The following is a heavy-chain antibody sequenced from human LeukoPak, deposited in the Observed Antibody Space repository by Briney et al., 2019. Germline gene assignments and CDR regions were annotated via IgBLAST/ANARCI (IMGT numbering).Heavy chain of an antibody. CDR1: GYTFTGYY. CDR3: ASDVLWFGEIGGY. D-gene: IGHD3-10*01. V-gene: IGHV1-2*02. CDR2: INPNSGGT. J-gene: IGHJ4*02. Sequence: GASVKVSCKASGYTFTGYYMHWVRQAPGQGLEWMGWINPNSGGTNYAQKFQGGVTMTRDTSINTAYMELSRLRSDDTAVYYCASDVLWFGEIGGYWGQGTLVTVSS.